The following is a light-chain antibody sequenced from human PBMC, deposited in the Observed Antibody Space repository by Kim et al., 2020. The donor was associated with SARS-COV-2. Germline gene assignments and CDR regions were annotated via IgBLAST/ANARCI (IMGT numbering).Light chain of an antibody. CDR2: EGS. CDR3: CSYAGSSTWV. CDR1: RSDVVSYNL. V-gene: IGLV2-23*01. J-gene: IGLJ3*02. Sequence: GQSITISCTGTRSDVVSYNLVSWYQQHPGKAPNLMIYEGSKRPSGVSNRFSGSKSGNTASLTISGLQAEDEADYYCCSYAGSSTWVFGGGTQLTVL.